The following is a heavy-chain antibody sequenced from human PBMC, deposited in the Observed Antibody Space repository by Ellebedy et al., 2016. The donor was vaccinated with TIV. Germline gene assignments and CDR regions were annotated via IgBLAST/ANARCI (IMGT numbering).Heavy chain of an antibody. CDR1: GFSVSG. V-gene: IGHV3-30*02. D-gene: IGHD3-16*01. CDR3: VKGAYPVPTVMAV. Sequence: GESLKISCATSGFSVSGMHWVRQAPGQGLEWVAFVRSDGTTKYYMDSVKGRFTISRDISKNTLDLPMNRLRTEDTGVYYCVKGAYPVPTVMAVWGQGTMVIVSS. CDR2: VRSDGTTK. J-gene: IGHJ6*02.